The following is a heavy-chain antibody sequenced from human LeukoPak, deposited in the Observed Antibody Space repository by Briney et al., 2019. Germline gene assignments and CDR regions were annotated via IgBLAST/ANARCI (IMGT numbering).Heavy chain of an antibody. CDR2: IKQDGSEK. CDR1: GFTFSSYW. CDR3: ATSSIAARPVLYYFDY. D-gene: IGHD6-6*01. Sequence: GGSLRLSCAASGFTFSSYWMSWVRQAPGKGLEWVANIKQDGSEKYYVDSVKGRFTISRDNAKNSLYLQMNSLRAEDTAVYYCATSSIAARPVLYYFDYWGQGTLVTVSS. J-gene: IGHJ4*02. V-gene: IGHV3-7*01.